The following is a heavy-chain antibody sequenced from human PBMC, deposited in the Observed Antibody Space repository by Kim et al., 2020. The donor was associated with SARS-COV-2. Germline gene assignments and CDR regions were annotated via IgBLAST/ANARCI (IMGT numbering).Heavy chain of an antibody. CDR2: IIPFLDMS. Sequence: SVKVSCKASGGSFDNYGISWVRQAPGQGLEWMGRIIPFLDMSNYAQRFQGRVSMTADKSTNTAYMELTSLRLDETAVYYCTRDGVPNWFDPWGQGTLVTVSS. J-gene: IGHJ5*02. CDR1: GGSFDNYG. D-gene: IGHD3-10*01. V-gene: IGHV1-69*04. CDR3: TRDGVPNWFDP.